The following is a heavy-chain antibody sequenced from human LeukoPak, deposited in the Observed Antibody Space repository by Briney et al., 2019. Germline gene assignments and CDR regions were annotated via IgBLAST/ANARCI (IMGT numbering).Heavy chain of an antibody. V-gene: IGHV1-2*02. D-gene: IGHD2-2*01. CDR3: ARGGWSLGYCSSSSCLDWFDP. Sequence: ASVKVSCRASRYTFTDYYMHWVRQAPGQGLEWMGWINPNSGGTNYAQKFQGRVTMTRDTSISTAYMELSRLRSDDTAVYYCARGGWSLGYCSSSSCLDWFDPWGQGTLVTVSS. CDR1: RYTFTDYY. CDR2: INPNSGGT. J-gene: IGHJ5*02.